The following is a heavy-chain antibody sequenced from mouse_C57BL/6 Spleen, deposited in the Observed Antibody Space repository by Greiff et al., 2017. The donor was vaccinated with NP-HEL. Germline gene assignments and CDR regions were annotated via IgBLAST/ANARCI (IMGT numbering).Heavy chain of an antibody. CDR3: ARGYFDV. CDR1: GYTFTSYW. J-gene: IGHJ1*03. CDR2: IDPSDSYT. V-gene: IGHV1-50*01. Sequence: QVQLQQPGAELVKPGASVKLSCKASGYTFTSYWMQWVKQRPGQGLEWIGEIDPSDSYTNYNQKFKGKATLTVDTSSSTAYRQLSSLTSEDSADYYCARGYFDVWGTGTTVTVSS.